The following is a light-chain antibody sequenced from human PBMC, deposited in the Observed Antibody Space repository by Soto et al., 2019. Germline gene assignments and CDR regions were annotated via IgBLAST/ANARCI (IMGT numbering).Light chain of an antibody. J-gene: IGKJ5*01. Sequence: EIVLTQSPGVLSLSPGERATLSCRASESVNIMYLGWYQQKPGQAPRLLIFHTSLRPTGIPDRFSGSGSGADFPLTIIRLEPEDFGVYFCQHFGGSLPVTLGQGTRTEIK. CDR1: ESVNIMY. CDR2: HTS. CDR3: QHFGGSLPVT. V-gene: IGKV3-20*01.